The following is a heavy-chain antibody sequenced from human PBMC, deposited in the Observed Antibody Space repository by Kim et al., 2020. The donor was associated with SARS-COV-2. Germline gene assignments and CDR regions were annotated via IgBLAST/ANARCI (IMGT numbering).Heavy chain of an antibody. CDR3: AGDVRCCYFVS. CDR2: IWGDGSDK. CDR1: GFTFSAYG. J-gene: IGHJ4*02. V-gene: IGHV3-33*01. Sequence: GGSLRLSCATSGFTFSAYGMHWVRQAPGKGLDWVAGIWGDGSDKYYADSVKGRFTISRDNSNNTLYLQINSLTAQDTAVYYCAGDVRCCYFVSWGQGTVVSVS. D-gene: IGHD3-10*02.